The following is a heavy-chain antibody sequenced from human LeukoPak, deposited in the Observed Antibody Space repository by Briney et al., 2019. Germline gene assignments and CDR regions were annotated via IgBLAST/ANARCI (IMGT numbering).Heavy chain of an antibody. CDR2: IIPIFGTA. CDR3: ARTVSIAAAGPMSFFVY. CDR1: GGTFSSYA. J-gene: IGHJ4*02. Sequence: SVKVSCKASGGTFSSYAISWVRQAPGRGLEWMGRIIPIFGTANYAQKFQGRVTLTTDESTSTAYMELSSLRSEDTAVYYCARTVSIAAAGPMSFFVYLVQGTLVTVSS. D-gene: IGHD6-13*01. V-gene: IGHV1-69*05.